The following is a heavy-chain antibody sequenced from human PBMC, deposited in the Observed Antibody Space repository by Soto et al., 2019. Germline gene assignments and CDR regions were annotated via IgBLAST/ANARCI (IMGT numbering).Heavy chain of an antibody. D-gene: IGHD4-17*01. CDR1: GYTFSTST. CDR3: AIADYGDDDY. Sequence: LVQSGAEAKKPGTSVKVSCKASGYTFSTSTISWVRQAPGQGLEWMGWIKAYSGSTNYAPKLQGRVTMTTDTSTSTAYLELRSLTSDDTAMYYCAIADYGDDDYWGQGTLVTGSS. CDR2: IKAYSGST. V-gene: IGHV1-18*04. J-gene: IGHJ4*02.